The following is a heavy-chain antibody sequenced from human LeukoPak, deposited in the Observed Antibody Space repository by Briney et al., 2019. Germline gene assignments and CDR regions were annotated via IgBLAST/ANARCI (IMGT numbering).Heavy chain of an antibody. V-gene: IGHV3-53*01. J-gene: IGHJ4*02. CDR2: ISINTNT. Sequence: GGSLRLACAASGIAVSADYISWVRQTPGKGLEWVSFISINTNTFYADSVRGQFTISRDTSKNTLLLQMNSLRDEDSAIYYCATAQTWYGLFESWRQGTLVTVSS. CDR3: ATAQTWYGLFES. D-gene: IGHD3-10*01. CDR1: GIAVSADY.